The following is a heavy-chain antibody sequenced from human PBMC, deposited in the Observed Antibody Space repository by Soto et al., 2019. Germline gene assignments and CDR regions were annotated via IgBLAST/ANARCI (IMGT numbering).Heavy chain of an antibody. CDR1: GGTVSSYA. CDR3: ARDLSSYSTGFRGYDL. J-gene: IGHJ4*02. CDR2: FIPIFVSA. V-gene: IGHV1-69*13. D-gene: IGHD3-10*01. Sequence: SVKVSSKXSGGTVSSYAITCVRQAPGKGLEWMGVFIPIFVSAHYAQKLQSRVTITADESTSTAYMGLSGLRSEDTGIYLCARDLSSYSTGFRGYDLWGQGTLVTVS.